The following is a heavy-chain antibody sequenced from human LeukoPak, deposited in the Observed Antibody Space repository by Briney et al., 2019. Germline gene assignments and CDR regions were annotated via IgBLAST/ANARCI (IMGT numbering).Heavy chain of an antibody. CDR2: IYSGDSDT. J-gene: IGHJ4*02. CDR1: GYSFTSYW. D-gene: IGHD3-10*01. V-gene: IGHV5-51*01. Sequence: GESLKISCKGSGYSFTSYWIGRVRQMPGKGLEWAGIIYSGDSDTSYSPSFQGQATIPADKSSSTADLQWSSLKASDSVMYYCARLGGTLPYERAVRGFHFDYWGQETLVTVSS. CDR3: ARLGGTLPYERAVRGFHFDY.